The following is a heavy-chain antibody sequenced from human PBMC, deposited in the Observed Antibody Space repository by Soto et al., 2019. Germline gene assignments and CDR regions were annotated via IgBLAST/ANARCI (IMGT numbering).Heavy chain of an antibody. CDR1: GGSISSGGYY. CDR3: ARVRGWDTAMVRPNFDY. Sequence: QVQLQESGPGLVKPSQTLSLTCTVSGGSISSGGYYWSWIRQHPGKGLEWIGYIYYSGSTYYNPSLKSRVTISVDSAKNQFSLKLSSVTAADTAVYYCARVRGWDTAMVRPNFDYCGQGPLVTLSS. V-gene: IGHV4-31*03. D-gene: IGHD5-18*01. CDR2: IYYSGST. J-gene: IGHJ4*02.